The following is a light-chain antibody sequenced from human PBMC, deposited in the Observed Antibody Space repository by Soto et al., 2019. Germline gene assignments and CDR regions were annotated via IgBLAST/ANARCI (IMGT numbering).Light chain of an antibody. V-gene: IGKV3-15*01. CDR3: MKYDNWPWT. CDR2: GAS. Sequence: ELVMTQSPATLSVSPGGRATLSCRSSQSIGDTLAWYQQKPGQANRLLIYGASSRVTGFPARFSGSGSGTDFTLTISSLQSDEFAVYYCMKYDNWPWTVGQGTKVGIK. CDR1: QSIGDT. J-gene: IGKJ1*01.